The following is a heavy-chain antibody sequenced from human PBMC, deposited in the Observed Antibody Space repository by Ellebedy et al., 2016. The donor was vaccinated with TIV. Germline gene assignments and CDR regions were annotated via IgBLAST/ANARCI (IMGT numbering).Heavy chain of an antibody. V-gene: IGHV4-39*01. J-gene: IGHJ4*02. CDR3: ARRRPFYDVLTGYYMPTFDY. CDR1: GGSISPDRYY. D-gene: IGHD3-9*01. Sequence: GSLTLSXTVSGGSISPDRYYWGWIRQPPGRGLEWIGTIYYSGNTYQNPSLKSRVTMSVDTSNNRFSLRLNSVTAADTAVYYCARRRPFYDVLTGYYMPTFDYWGQGILVTVSS. CDR2: IYYSGNT.